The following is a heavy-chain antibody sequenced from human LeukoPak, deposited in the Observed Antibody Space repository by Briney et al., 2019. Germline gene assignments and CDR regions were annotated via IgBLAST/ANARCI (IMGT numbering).Heavy chain of an antibody. CDR3: ARVFMVRGSANWFDP. J-gene: IGHJ5*02. CDR1: GGSISSYY. V-gene: IGHV4-59*01. D-gene: IGHD3-10*01. Sequence: SETLSLTCTVSGGSISSYYWSWIRQPPGKGLEWIGYIYYSGSTNYNPSLKSRVTISVDTSKNQLSLKLSSVTAADTAVYYCARVFMVRGSANWFDPWGLGTLVTVSS. CDR2: IYYSGST.